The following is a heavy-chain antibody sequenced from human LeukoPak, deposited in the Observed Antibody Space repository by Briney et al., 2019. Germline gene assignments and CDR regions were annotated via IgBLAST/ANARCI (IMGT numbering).Heavy chain of an antibody. J-gene: IGHJ4*02. CDR2: IYYSGST. V-gene: IGHV4-59*12. Sequence: PSETLSLTCTVSGGSISSYYWSWIRQPPVKGLEWIGYIYYSGSTNYNPSLKSRVTISVDRSKNQFSLKLSSVTAADTAVYYCARGDSSSPLFDYWGQGTLVTVSS. CDR3: ARGDSSSPLFDY. D-gene: IGHD6-6*01. CDR1: GGSISSYY.